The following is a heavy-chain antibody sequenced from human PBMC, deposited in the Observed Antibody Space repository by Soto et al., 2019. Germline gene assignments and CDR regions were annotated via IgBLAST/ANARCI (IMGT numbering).Heavy chain of an antibody. CDR1: GGSITSSTYY. Sequence: QLQLQESGPGLVRPSETLSLTCTVSGGSITSSTYYWAWIRQPPGKGLEWIGSIYYSGSTYYNPSLKSRVXTSXDXSKNQFSLRLSSVTAADTAVYYCATEDCGGDCYTPSWGQGTLVTVSS. CDR3: ATEDCGGDCYTPS. CDR2: IYYSGST. V-gene: IGHV4-39*02. D-gene: IGHD2-21*02. J-gene: IGHJ5*02.